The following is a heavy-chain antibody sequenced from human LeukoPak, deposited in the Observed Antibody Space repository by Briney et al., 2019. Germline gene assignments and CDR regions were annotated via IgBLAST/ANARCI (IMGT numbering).Heavy chain of an antibody. D-gene: IGHD2-2*01. CDR1: GGSFSGYY. V-gene: IGHV4-34*01. J-gene: IGHJ6*03. CDR3: ARFPYCSSTSCSYYYMDV. CDR2: INHSGST. Sequence: SETLSLTCAVYGGSFSGYYWSWIRQPPGKGLEWIGEINHSGSTNYNPSLKSRVTISVDTSKNQFSLKLSSVTAADTAVYYCARFPYCSSTSCSYYYMDVWGKGTTVTASS.